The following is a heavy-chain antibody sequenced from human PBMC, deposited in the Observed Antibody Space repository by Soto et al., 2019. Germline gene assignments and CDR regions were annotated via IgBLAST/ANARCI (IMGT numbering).Heavy chain of an antibody. CDR3: ARWPSGYEGGYWFDP. CDR2: IYHSGST. V-gene: IGHV4-4*02. Sequence: SETLSLTCAVSGVSISSGNWWSWVRQPPGKGLEWIGEIYHSGSTNYDPSLKSRVTISVDKSKNQFSLKLSSVTAADTAVYYCARWPSGYEGGYWFDPWGQGTLVTVSS. J-gene: IGHJ5*02. D-gene: IGHD5-12*01. CDR1: GVSISSGNW.